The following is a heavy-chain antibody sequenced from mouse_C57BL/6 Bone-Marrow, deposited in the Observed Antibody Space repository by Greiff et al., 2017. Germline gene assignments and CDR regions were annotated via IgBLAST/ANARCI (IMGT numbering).Heavy chain of an antibody. D-gene: IGHD2-4*01. J-gene: IGHJ4*01. Sequence: EVHLVESGPGLAKPSQTLSLTCSVTGYSITSDYWNWIRKFPGNKLEYMGYISYSGSTYYNPPLKSRISIARDTSKNQYYLQLSSVTTEDTATYYCTRSDYDSYAMDYWGQGTSVTVSS. CDR1: GYSITSDY. V-gene: IGHV3-8*01. CDR2: ISYSGST. CDR3: TRSDYDSYAMDY.